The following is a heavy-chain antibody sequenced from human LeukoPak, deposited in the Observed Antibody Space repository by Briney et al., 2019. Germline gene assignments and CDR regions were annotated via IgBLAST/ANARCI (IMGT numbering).Heavy chain of an antibody. CDR3: ARGSPDGRPEDY. Sequence: ASVKVSCRASGYTFINYYMQWVRQAPGQGLEWMGIINPSGGSTSYAQKFQGRVTMTRDTSTSTVYMELSSLRSEDTAVYYCARGSPDGRPEDYWGQGTLVTVSS. V-gene: IGHV1-46*01. CDR2: INPSGGST. CDR1: GYTFINYY. J-gene: IGHJ4*02. D-gene: IGHD5-24*01.